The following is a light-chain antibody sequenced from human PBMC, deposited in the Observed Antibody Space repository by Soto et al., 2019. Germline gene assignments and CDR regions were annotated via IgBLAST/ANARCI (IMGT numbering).Light chain of an antibody. CDR3: QQYNSYPRT. Sequence: DIQMTQSPSTLSGSVGDRVTITCRASQTISSWLAWYQQKPGKAPKLLIYKASTLKSGVPSRFSGSGSGTEFTLTISSLRPDDFATYYCQQYNSYPRTFGQGTKVDIK. J-gene: IGKJ1*01. CDR2: KAS. V-gene: IGKV1-5*03. CDR1: QTISSW.